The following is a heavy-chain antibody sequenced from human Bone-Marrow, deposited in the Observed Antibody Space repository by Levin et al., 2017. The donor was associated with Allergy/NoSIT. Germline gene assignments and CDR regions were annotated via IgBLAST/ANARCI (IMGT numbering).Heavy chain of an antibody. V-gene: IGHV3-72*01. CDR1: GFTFSEHY. Sequence: GGSLRLSCAASGFTFSEHYFDWVRQAPGKGLEWVGRSRNRANGYTTDYAASVEGRFTISRDDSTNSLYLQMNSLRIDDTAVYYCVRDLAYGGNIRFDYWGQGTLVTVSS. D-gene: IGHD4-23*01. CDR3: VRDLAYGGNIRFDY. J-gene: IGHJ4*02. CDR2: SRNRANGYTT.